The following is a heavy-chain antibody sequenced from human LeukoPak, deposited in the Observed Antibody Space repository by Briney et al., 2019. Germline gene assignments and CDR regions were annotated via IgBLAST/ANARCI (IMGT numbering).Heavy chain of an antibody. D-gene: IGHD6-25*01. V-gene: IGHV1-46*01. CDR2: INPSGGST. J-gene: IGHJ4*02. CDR1: GYTFTSYY. CDR3: ARNLPLKGRIIAAGDY. Sequence: ASVKVSCKASGYTFTSYYMHWVRQAPGQGLEWMGIINPSGGSTSYAQKFRGRVTMTRDTSTSTVYMELSSLRSEDTAVYYCARNLPLKGRIIAAGDYWGQGTLVTVSS.